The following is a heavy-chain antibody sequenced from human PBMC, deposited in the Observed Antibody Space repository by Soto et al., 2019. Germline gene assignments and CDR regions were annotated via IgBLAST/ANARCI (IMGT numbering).Heavy chain of an antibody. CDR1: GFKFGSLW. D-gene: IGHD7-27*01. V-gene: IGHV3-74*01. J-gene: IGHJ4*02. Sequence: LRVSCGAAGFKFGSLWVHRVRQAPGKGLVWVSRINSDGSSTSYADSVKGRFTISRDNAKNTLYLQMNSLRAENTAVYYCASSLLTPFDYWGQGTLVTVSS. CDR3: ASSLLTPFDY. CDR2: INSDGSST.